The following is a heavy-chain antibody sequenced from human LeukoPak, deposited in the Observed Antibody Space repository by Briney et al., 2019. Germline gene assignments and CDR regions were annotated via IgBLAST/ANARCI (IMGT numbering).Heavy chain of an antibody. CDR2: IKQDGSEK. V-gene: IGHV3-7*01. CDR3: AREMQWLGAENWFDP. D-gene: IGHD6-19*01. CDR1: GFTFSSYW. J-gene: IGHJ5*02. Sequence: GGSLRLSCAAPGFTFSSYWMSWVRQAPGKGLEWVANIKQDGSEKYYVDSVKGRFTISRDNAKNSLYLQMNSLRAEDTAVYYCAREMQWLGAENWFDPWGQGTLVTVSS.